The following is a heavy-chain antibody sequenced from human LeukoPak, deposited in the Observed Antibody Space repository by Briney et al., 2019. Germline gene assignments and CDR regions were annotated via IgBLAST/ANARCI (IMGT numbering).Heavy chain of an antibody. D-gene: IGHD3-22*01. V-gene: IGHV4-39*01. CDR1: GGSISSTSYY. CDR3: AKAGVRYFDSSGLYAFDF. CDR2: IYYSGST. Sequence: SETLSLTRAVSGGSISSTSYYWAWLRQPPGKGLEWIGTIYYSGSTYHNPSLKSRVTLSVDTSRNQFSLRLSSVDAADTAVYYCAKAGVRYFDSSGLYAFDFWGQGTTVTVSS. J-gene: IGHJ3*01.